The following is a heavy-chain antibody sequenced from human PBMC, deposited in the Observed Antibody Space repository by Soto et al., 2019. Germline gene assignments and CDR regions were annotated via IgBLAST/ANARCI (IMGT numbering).Heavy chain of an antibody. V-gene: IGHV4-34*01. D-gene: IGHD3-3*01. Sequence: QVQLQQWGAGLLKPSETLSLTCAVYGGSFSGYYWSWIRQPPGKGLEWIGEINHSGSTNYNPCLKSXXTXLXXTSKNQFSLEMSSVTAADTAVYYGARGVREDWFDPWGQGTLVTVSS. J-gene: IGHJ5*02. CDR2: INHSGST. CDR1: GGSFSGYY. CDR3: ARGVREDWFDP.